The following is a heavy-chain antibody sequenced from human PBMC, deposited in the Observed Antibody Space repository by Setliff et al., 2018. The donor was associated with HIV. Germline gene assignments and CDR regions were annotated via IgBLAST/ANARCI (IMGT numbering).Heavy chain of an antibody. V-gene: IGHV4-39*01. J-gene: IGHJ3*02. D-gene: IGHD4-17*01. Sequence: SETLSLTCNVSGGSISSDSYYWGWIRQPPGKGLEWIGSFHHSGSASYNPSLRSRVTISEDTSKNQFSLKLTSVTAADTAVYYYARGTTLNVVPDAFDIWGQGTMVTVSS. CDR1: GGSISSDSYY. CDR3: ARGTTLNVVPDAFDI. CDR2: FHHSGSA.